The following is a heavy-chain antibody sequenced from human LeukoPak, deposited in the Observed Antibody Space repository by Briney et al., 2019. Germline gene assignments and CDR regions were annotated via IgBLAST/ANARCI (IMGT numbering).Heavy chain of an antibody. Sequence: PSETLSLTCTVSGGSISSGSYYWSWIRQPAGKGLDWIGRIYTSGSTNYNPSLKSRVTISVDTSKNQFSLKLSSVTAADTAVYYCARVGATAPHWFDPWGQGTLVTVSS. V-gene: IGHV4-61*02. CDR3: ARVGATAPHWFDP. J-gene: IGHJ5*02. CDR1: GGSISSGSYY. D-gene: IGHD1-26*01. CDR2: IYTSGST.